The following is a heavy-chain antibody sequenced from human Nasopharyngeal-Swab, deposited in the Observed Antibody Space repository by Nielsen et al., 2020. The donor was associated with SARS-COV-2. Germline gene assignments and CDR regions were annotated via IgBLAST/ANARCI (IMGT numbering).Heavy chain of an antibody. Sequence: ASVKVSCKASGSTFTGSYMHWVRQAPGQGLEWMGWINPNSGGTNYAQKFQGRVTMTRDTSISTAYMELSRLRSDDTAVYYCARGYCSSTSCYVMDVWGQGTTVTVSS. V-gene: IGHV1-2*02. CDR1: GSTFTGSY. CDR3: ARGYCSSTSCYVMDV. J-gene: IGHJ6*02. CDR2: INPNSGGT. D-gene: IGHD2-2*01.